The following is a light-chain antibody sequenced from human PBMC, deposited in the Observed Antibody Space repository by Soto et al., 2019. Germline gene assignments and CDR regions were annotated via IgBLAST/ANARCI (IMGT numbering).Light chain of an antibody. V-gene: IGKV1-39*01. J-gene: IGKJ1*01. CDR2: AAS. Sequence: DIQMTQSPSSLSASLLDRVSITCGASQSISSYLNWYQQKPGKAPKLLIYAASSLQSGVPSRFSGSGSGTDFTLTISSLQPEDFATYYCQQSYSTPRTFGQGTKVDNK. CDR1: QSISSY. CDR3: QQSYSTPRT.